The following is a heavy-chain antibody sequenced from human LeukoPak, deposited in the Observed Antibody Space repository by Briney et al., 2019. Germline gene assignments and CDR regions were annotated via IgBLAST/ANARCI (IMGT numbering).Heavy chain of an antibody. Sequence: ASVKVSCKASGYTFTSYDINWVRQATGQGLEWMGWMSPNSGHTGYAQKFQGRVTMTRDTSISTAYMELSRLRSDDTAVYYCASYNYGNFDYWGQGTLVTVSS. V-gene: IGHV1-8*01. CDR3: ASYNYGNFDY. CDR1: GYTFTSYD. CDR2: MSPNSGHT. D-gene: IGHD5-24*01. J-gene: IGHJ4*01.